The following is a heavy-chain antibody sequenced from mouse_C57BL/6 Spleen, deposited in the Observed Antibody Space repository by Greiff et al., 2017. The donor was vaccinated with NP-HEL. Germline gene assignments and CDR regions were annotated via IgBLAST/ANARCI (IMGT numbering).Heavy chain of an antibody. J-gene: IGHJ2*01. V-gene: IGHV1-42*01. D-gene: IGHD2-4*01. Sequence: VQLQQSGPELVKPGASVKISCKASGYSFTGYYMNWVKQSPEKSLEWIGEINPSTGGTTYNQKFKAKATLTVDKSSSTAYMQLKSLTSEDSAVYYCARYDYDVYCDYWGQGTTLTVSS. CDR2: INPSTGGT. CDR3: ARYDYDVYCDY. CDR1: GYSFTGYY.